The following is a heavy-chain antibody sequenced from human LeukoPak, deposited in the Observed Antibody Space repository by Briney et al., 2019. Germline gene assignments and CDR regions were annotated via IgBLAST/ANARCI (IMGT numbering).Heavy chain of an antibody. CDR3: ARDGYSNGWYDFDY. Sequence: GGSLRLSCAASGFTVSSNYMSWVRQAPGKGLEWVSIIYSGGNTYYADSVRGRFTVSRDNPKNTLYLQMNNLRAEDTAAYYCARDGYSNGWYDFDYWGQGTLVTVSS. J-gene: IGHJ4*02. V-gene: IGHV3-66*01. CDR2: IYSGGNT. CDR1: GFTVSSNY. D-gene: IGHD6-19*01.